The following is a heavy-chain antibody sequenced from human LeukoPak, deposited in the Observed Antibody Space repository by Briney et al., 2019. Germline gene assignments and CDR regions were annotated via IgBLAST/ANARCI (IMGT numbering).Heavy chain of an antibody. J-gene: IGHJ3*02. CDR3: ARGGWSDYKESDPFDI. Sequence: SETLSLTCNVSGDSISRSRHFWAWIRQSPGRGLKWIGYIYNSGSTYYNPSLKSRVTLSVDTSKNQYSLKVTSVTAADTAVYHRARGGWSDYKESDPFDIWGQGTMVTVSS. CDR2: IYNSGST. V-gene: IGHV4-39*07. D-gene: IGHD1-26*01. CDR1: GDSISRSRHF.